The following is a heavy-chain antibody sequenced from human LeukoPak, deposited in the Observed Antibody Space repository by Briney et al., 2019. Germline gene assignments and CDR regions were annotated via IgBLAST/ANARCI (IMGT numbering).Heavy chain of an antibody. CDR2: INHSGST. CDR1: GGSFSGYY. J-gene: IGHJ4*02. CDR3: ARRGSLDLDYFDY. Sequence: SETLSLTCAVYGGSFSGYYWSWIRQPPGKGLEWIGEINHSGSTNYNPSLKSRVTISVDTSKNQFSLKQSSVTAADTAVYYCARRGSLDLDYFDYWGQGTLVTVSS. V-gene: IGHV4-34*01. D-gene: IGHD5-12*01.